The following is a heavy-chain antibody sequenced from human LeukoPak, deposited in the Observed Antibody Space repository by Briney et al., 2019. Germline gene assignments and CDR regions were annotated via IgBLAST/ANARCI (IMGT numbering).Heavy chain of an antibody. Sequence: PSETLSLTCTVPGGSISSSSYYWGWIRQPPGKGLEWIGSIYYSGSTYYNPSLKSRVTISVDTSKNQFSLKLSSVTAADTAVYYCARAQYCSSTSCYPNWFDPWGQGTLVTVSS. CDR3: ARAQYCSSTSCYPNWFDP. CDR1: GGSISSSSYY. V-gene: IGHV4-39*07. CDR2: IYYSGST. J-gene: IGHJ5*02. D-gene: IGHD2-2*01.